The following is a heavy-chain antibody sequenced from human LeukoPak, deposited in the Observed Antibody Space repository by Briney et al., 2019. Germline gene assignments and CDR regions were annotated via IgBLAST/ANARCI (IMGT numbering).Heavy chain of an antibody. Sequence: ASVKVSCKASGYTFTDYDMHWVRQAPGQRLEWMGRINPNSDTNYAQKFQGRVTMTRDTSTSTGYMELTRLTSDDTAVYFCARIRWMDSWGQGTLVTVSS. J-gene: IGHJ5*01. CDR1: GYTFTDYD. CDR2: INPNSDT. CDR3: ARIRWMDS. V-gene: IGHV1-2*06.